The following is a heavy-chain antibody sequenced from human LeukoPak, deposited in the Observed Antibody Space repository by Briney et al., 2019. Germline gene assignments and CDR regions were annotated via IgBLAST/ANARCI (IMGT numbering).Heavy chain of an antibody. D-gene: IGHD4-17*01. J-gene: IGHJ4*02. V-gene: IGHV4-30-4*01. CDR1: GGSISSGDYY. CDR3: ATYFYGEYGSYYFDY. CDR2: IYYSGST. Sequence: PSETLSLTCTVSGGSISSGDYYWSWIRQPPGKGLEWIGYIYYSGSTYYNPSLKSRVTISVDTSKNQFSLKLSSVTAADTAVYYCATYFYGEYGSYYFDYWGQGTLVTVSS.